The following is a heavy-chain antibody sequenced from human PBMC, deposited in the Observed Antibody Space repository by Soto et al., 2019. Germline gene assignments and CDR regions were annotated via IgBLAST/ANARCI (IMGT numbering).Heavy chain of an antibody. D-gene: IGHD1-26*01. J-gene: IGHJ4*02. CDR2: IYYSGST. CDR3: ARWVGATSFDY. Sequence: LCGGSISSGGYYWSWIRQHPGKGLEWIGYIYYSGSTYYNPSLKGRVTISVDTSKNQFSLKLSSVTAADTAVYYCARWVGATSFDYWGQGTLVTVSS. CDR1: GGSISSGGYY. V-gene: IGHV4-31*02.